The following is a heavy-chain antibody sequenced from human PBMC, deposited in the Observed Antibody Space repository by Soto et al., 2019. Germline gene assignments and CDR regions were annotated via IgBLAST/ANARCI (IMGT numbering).Heavy chain of an antibody. D-gene: IGHD5-12*01. J-gene: IGHJ4*02. V-gene: IGHV4-31*03. CDR1: GGSISSGGYY. Sequence: SETLSLTCTVSGGSISSGGYYWSWIRQHPGKGLEWIGYIYYSGSTYYNPSLKSRVTISVDTSKNQFSLKLSSVTAADTAVYYCASYIVATMGYYFDYWGQGTLVTVSS. CDR2: IYYSGST. CDR3: ASYIVATMGYYFDY.